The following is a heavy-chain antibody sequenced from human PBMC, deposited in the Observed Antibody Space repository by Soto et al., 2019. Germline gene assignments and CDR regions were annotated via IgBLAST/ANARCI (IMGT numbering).Heavy chain of an antibody. V-gene: IGHV1-69*13. CDR3: AREGWDYYDSSGYHDFDY. Sequence: SVKVSCKASGGTFSSYAISWVRQAPGQGLEWMGGIIPIFGTANYAQKFQGRVTITADESTSTAYMELSSLRSEDTAVYYCAREGWDYYDSSGYHDFDYWGQGTTVTVSS. D-gene: IGHD3-22*01. CDR2: IIPIFGTA. J-gene: IGHJ4*03. CDR1: GGTFSSYA.